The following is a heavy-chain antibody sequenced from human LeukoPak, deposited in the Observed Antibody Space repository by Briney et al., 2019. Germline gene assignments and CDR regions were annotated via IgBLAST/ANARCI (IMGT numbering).Heavy chain of an antibody. CDR3: ARPVYGSGSYYNLGGIVY. D-gene: IGHD3-10*01. CDR2: ISYDGSNK. V-gene: IGHV3-30-3*01. J-gene: IGHJ4*02. Sequence: PGRSLRLSCAASGFTFSSYAMHWVRQAPGKGLEWVAVISYDGSNKYYADSVKGRFTISRDNSKNTLYLQMNRLRAEDTAVYYCARPVYGSGSYYNLGGIVYWGQGTLVTVSS. CDR1: GFTFSSYA.